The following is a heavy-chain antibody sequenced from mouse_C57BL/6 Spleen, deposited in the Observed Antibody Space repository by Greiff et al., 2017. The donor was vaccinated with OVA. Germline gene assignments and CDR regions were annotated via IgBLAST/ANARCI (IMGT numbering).Heavy chain of an antibody. D-gene: IGHD2-4*01. CDR2: IFPGSGST. CDR3: ARSRDYLSSLYYFDY. Sequence: VQLQESGPELVKPGASVKISCKASGYTFTDYYINWVKQRPGQGLEWIGWIFPGSGSTYYNEKFKGKATLTVDKSSSTAYMLLSSLTSEDSAVYFCARSRDYLSSLYYFDYWGEGTTLTVSS. V-gene: IGHV1-75*01. J-gene: IGHJ2*01. CDR1: GYTFTDYY.